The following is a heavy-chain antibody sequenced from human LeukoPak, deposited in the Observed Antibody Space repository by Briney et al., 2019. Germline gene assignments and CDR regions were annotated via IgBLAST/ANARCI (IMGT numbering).Heavy chain of an antibody. D-gene: IGHD2-2*01. Sequence: GGSLRLSCEASGFTFSSYWMHWVRQAPGKGLVWVSRINSDGSSTSYADSVKGRFTISRDNAKNTLYLQMNSLRAEDTAVYYCALGFCSSASCESRSSGFDYWGQGTLVSVSS. CDR2: INSDGSST. CDR3: ALGFCSSASCESRSSGFDY. CDR1: GFTFSSYW. V-gene: IGHV3-74*01. J-gene: IGHJ4*02.